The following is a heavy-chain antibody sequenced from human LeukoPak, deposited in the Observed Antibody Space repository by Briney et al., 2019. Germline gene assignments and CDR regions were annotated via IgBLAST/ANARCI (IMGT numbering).Heavy chain of an antibody. D-gene: IGHD6-19*01. Sequence: SETLSLTCTVSGGSISSSNYYWGWIRQPPGKGLEWIGSMYYSGSTYYNPSLKSRVTISVDTSKNQFSLKLNSVTAADTAVYYCVSNGWYSLEYWGQGTLVTVSS. CDR3: VSNGWYSLEY. J-gene: IGHJ4*02. V-gene: IGHV4-39*07. CDR1: GGSISSSNYY. CDR2: MYYSGST.